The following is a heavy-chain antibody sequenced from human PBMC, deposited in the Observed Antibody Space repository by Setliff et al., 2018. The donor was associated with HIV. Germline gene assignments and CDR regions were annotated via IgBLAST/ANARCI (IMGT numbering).Heavy chain of an antibody. CDR2: ISFGSGGAI. Sequence: GGSLRLSCAASGFTFRNYKFNWVRQAPGRGLDWVSSISFGSGGAIDCADSVQGRFTISRDNSKKSLYLQMNSLGVEDTAVYYCARVYLYYNLYNGSPVYGMDVWGQGTTVTVSS. CDR1: GFTFRNYK. V-gene: IGHV3-48*03. D-gene: IGHD3-3*01. CDR3: ARVYLYYNLYNGSPVYGMDV. J-gene: IGHJ6*02.